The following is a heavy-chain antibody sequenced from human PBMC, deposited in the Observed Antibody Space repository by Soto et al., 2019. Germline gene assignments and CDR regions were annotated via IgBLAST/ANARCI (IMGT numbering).Heavy chain of an antibody. J-gene: IGHJ4*02. V-gene: IGHV3-23*01. D-gene: IGHD3-10*01. Sequence: GGSLRLSCAASGFTFSSYDMSWVRQSPGKGLEWVSTISNSGGSTSYADSVRGRFSASRDNYKNTLYLQMNSLRAEDTAIYYCAYRTGFDYWGQGTLVTVSS. CDR1: GFTFSSYD. CDR2: ISNSGGST. CDR3: AYRTGFDY.